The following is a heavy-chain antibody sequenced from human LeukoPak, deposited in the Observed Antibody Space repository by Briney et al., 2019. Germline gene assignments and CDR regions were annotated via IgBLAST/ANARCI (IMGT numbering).Heavy chain of an antibody. Sequence: ASVKVSCKASGGTFSSYAISWVRQAPGQGLELMGGIIPIFGTANYAQKFQGRVTITADESTSTAYMELSSLRSEDTAVYYCARDPLDRGFRGEWGQGTLVTVSS. CDR3: ARDPLDRGFRGE. CDR1: GGTFSSYA. J-gene: IGHJ4*02. D-gene: IGHD3-10*01. CDR2: IIPIFGTA. V-gene: IGHV1-69*13.